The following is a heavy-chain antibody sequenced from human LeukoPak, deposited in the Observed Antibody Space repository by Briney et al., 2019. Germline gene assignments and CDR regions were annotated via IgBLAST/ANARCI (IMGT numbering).Heavy chain of an antibody. Sequence: PGGSLRLSCAASGFTFSSYAMSWVRQAPGKGLEWVSAISGSGGSTYYADSVKGRFTISRDNAKNTLYLQMNSLRAEGTAVYYCASPARGGYSYGHPFDYWGQGTLVTVSS. J-gene: IGHJ4*02. CDR2: ISGSGGST. D-gene: IGHD5-18*01. CDR3: ASPARGGYSYGHPFDY. CDR1: GFTFSSYA. V-gene: IGHV3-23*01.